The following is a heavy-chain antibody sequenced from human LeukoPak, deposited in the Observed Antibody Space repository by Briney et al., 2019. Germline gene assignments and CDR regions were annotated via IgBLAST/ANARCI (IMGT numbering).Heavy chain of an antibody. D-gene: IGHD2-15*01. CDR2: INHSGSI. Sequence: SETLSLTCTVSGGSINSYWSWIRQPPGKGLEWIGEINHSGSINYNPSLKSRVTISVDTSKNQFSLKLSSVTATDTAVYYCARVGDCSVDSNCYHFADWFDPWGQGTLVTVSS. J-gene: IGHJ5*02. CDR1: GGSINSY. V-gene: IGHV4-34*01. CDR3: ARVGDCSVDSNCYHFADWFDP.